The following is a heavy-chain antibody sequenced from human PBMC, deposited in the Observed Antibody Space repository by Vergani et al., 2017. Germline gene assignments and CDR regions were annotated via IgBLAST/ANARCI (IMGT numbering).Heavy chain of an antibody. J-gene: IGHJ5*02. CDR3: ARLYYDFWSGRGDWFDP. CDR2: INPNSGGT. CDR1: GYTFTGYY. V-gene: IGHV1-2*02. D-gene: IGHD3-3*01. Sequence: QVQLVQSGAEVKKPGASVKVSCKASGYTFTGYYMHWVRQAPGQGLEWMGWINPNSGGTNYAQKFQGRVTMTRDTSISTAYMELSRLRSDDTAVYYCARLYYDFWSGRGDWFDPWGQGTLVTVSS.